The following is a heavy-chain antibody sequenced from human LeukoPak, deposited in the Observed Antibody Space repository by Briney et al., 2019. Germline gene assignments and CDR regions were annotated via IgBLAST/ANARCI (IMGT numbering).Heavy chain of an antibody. V-gene: IGHV4-39*07. Sequence: SETLSLTCSVSGGSISSSIYYWGWIRQPPGRGLEWIGEINHSGSTNYNPSLKSRVTISVDTSKNQFSLKLSSVTAADTAVYYCARGLWFGYDFWSGYYGPQYNWFDPWGQGTLVTVSS. D-gene: IGHD3-3*01. J-gene: IGHJ5*02. CDR3: ARGLWFGYDFWSGYYGPQYNWFDP. CDR2: INHSGST. CDR1: GGSISSSIYY.